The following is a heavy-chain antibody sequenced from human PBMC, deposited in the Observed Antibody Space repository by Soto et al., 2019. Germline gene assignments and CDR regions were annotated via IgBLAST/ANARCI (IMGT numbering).Heavy chain of an antibody. J-gene: IGHJ4*02. CDR1: GGSISSGGYY. CDR3: AIRIAAAGHFDY. D-gene: IGHD6-13*01. V-gene: IGHV4-31*03. CDR2: IYYSGST. Sequence: SSDTLSPTCTVSGGSISSGGYYWMWILQHPGKGLEWIGYIYYSGSTYYNPSLKSRVTISVDTSKNQFSLKLSSVTAADTAVYYCAIRIAAAGHFDYWGQGTQVTV.